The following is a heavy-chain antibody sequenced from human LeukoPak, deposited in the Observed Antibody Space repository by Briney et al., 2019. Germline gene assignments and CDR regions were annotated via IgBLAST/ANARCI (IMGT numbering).Heavy chain of an antibody. J-gene: IGHJ4*02. D-gene: IGHD3-9*01. CDR1: GYSFTSYW. Sequence: GESLKISCKGSGYSFTSYWIGWVRQMPGKGLEWMGIIYPGDSDTRYSPSFQGQVTISADKSISTAYLQWSSLKASDTAMCYCASSDSYYDILTGYYTFDYWGQGTLVTVSS. V-gene: IGHV5-51*01. CDR3: ASSDSYYDILTGYYTFDY. CDR2: IYPGDSDT.